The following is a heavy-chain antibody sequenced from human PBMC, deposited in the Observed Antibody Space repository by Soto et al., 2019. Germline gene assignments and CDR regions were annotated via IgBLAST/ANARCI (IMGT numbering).Heavy chain of an antibody. Sequence: QVQLVESGGGVVQPGRSLRLSCAASGFTFSSYGMHSVRQAPGKGLEWVAVIWYDGSNKYYADSVKGRFTISRDNSKNTLYLQMNSLRAQDTAVYYCARDQYGMDVWGQGTTVTVSS. CDR3: ARDQYGMDV. CDR1: GFTFSSYG. CDR2: IWYDGSNK. V-gene: IGHV3-33*01. J-gene: IGHJ6*02.